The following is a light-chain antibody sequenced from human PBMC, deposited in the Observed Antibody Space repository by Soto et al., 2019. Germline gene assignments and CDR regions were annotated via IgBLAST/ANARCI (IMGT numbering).Light chain of an antibody. Sequence: QSVLTQPASVSGSPGQSITISCTGTSSDVGNYNLVSWYQQHPGKAPKLMIYEVSKRPSGVSNRFSGSKSGNTASLTISGLQAEDEAGYYCCSYAGSSTPLIFGTGTKVTVL. V-gene: IGLV2-23*02. CDR2: EVS. CDR1: SSDVGNYNL. J-gene: IGLJ1*01. CDR3: CSYAGSSTPLI.